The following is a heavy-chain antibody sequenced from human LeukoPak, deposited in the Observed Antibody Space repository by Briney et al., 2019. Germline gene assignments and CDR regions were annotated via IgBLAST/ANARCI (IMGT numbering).Heavy chain of an antibody. CDR3: ATGRPDYYDSSGHLDY. CDR1: GYTLTELS. Sequence: GASVKVSCKVSGYTLTELSMHWVRQAPGKGLEWMGGFDPEDGETIYAQKFQGRVTMTEDTSTDTAYMELSSLRSEDTAVYYCATGRPDYYDSSGHLDYWGQGTLVTVSS. CDR2: FDPEDGET. J-gene: IGHJ4*02. D-gene: IGHD3-22*01. V-gene: IGHV1-24*01.